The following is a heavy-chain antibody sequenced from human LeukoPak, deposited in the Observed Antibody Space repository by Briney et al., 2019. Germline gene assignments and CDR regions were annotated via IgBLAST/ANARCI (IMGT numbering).Heavy chain of an antibody. CDR2: IHPEGNEK. Sequence: GGSLRLSCAVSGFTFSNFWMSWVRQAPGRGLEWVANIHPEGNEKYHVESVKGRFIISRDNTKNLLFLQMNGLRVEDTAVYYCARGDDFSGDHWGQGTLVILSS. J-gene: IGHJ4*02. CDR1: GFTFSNFW. CDR3: ARGDDFSGDH. V-gene: IGHV3-7*04. D-gene: IGHD1-1*01.